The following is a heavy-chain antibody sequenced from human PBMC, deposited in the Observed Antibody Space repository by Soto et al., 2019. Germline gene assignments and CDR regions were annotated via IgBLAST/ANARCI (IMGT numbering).Heavy chain of an antibody. J-gene: IGHJ4*02. CDR1: GVTLSSCV. D-gene: IGHD5-18*01. V-gene: IGHV3-48*03. CDR2: ISSSGSTI. CDR3: ARDLGDTAMVTSFDY. Sequence: GGSLRLSCAVSGVTLSSCVIHWVRQAPGRGLEWVSYISSSGSTIYYADSVKGRFTISRDNAKNSLYLQMNSLRAEDTAVYYCARDLGDTAMVTSFDYWGQGTLVTVSS.